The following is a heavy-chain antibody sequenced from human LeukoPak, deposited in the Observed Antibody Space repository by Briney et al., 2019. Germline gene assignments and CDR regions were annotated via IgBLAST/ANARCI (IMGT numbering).Heavy chain of an antibody. V-gene: IGHV3-7*01. CDR2: INQDGSEK. Sequence: ETLSLTCAVYGGSFSGYYWSWVRQAPGKGLEWVANINQDGSEKYYVDSVKGRFTISRDSAKNSLFLQMNSLRADDTAVYYCARDHAFSYYYYYMDVWGKGTTVTVSS. CDR3: ARDHAFSYYYYYMDV. J-gene: IGHJ6*03. CDR1: GGSFSGYY. D-gene: IGHD3-3*01.